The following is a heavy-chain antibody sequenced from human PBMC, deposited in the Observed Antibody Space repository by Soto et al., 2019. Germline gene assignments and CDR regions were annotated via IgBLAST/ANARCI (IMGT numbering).Heavy chain of an antibody. D-gene: IGHD2-2*01. CDR2: IYYSGST. CDR1: GGSISSSSYY. J-gene: IGHJ5*02. V-gene: IGHV4-39*01. Sequence: QLQLQESGPGLVKPSETLSLTCTVSGGSISSSSYYWGWIRQPPGKRLEWIGSIYYSGSTYYNPSLKSRVTISVDTSKNQFSLKLSSVTAADTAVYYCARSYCSSTSCPFDPWGQGTLVTVSS. CDR3: ARSYCSSTSCPFDP.